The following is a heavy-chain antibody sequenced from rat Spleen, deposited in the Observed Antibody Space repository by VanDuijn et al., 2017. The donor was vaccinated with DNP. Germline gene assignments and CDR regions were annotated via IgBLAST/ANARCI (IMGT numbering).Heavy chain of an antibody. CDR1: GFIFSDYY. CDR3: TKIAAGAMDA. D-gene: IGHD1-2*01. CDR2: VGYQGSGI. J-gene: IGHJ4*01. V-gene: IGHV5-22*01. Sequence: EVQLVESGGGLVQPGRSLRLSCSASGFIFSDYYMAWVRQAPKKGLEWVASVGYQGSGISYGNSVKGRFTVSRDDAKNTLYLQMNSLRSEDTATYFCTKIAAGAMDAWGQGTSVTVSS.